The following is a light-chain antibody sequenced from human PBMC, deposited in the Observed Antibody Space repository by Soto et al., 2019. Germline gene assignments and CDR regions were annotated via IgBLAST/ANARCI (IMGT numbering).Light chain of an antibody. Sequence: EIVLTQSPGTLSLSPGERATLSCRASQSVTSSYLAWYQQKPGQAPRLLIYGASSRATGSPDRFSGSGSGTDFTLTISRLEPEDFAVYYCQQYGSSHTFGGGTKVEIK. J-gene: IGKJ4*01. V-gene: IGKV3-20*01. CDR1: QSVTSSY. CDR2: GAS. CDR3: QQYGSSHT.